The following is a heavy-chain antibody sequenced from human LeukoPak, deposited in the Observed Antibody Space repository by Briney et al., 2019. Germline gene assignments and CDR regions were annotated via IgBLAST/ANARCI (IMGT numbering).Heavy chain of an antibody. CDR1: GFTFSNYI. Sequence: RGSLRLSYAASGFTFSNYILGWVRQAPGKGLQWVSAISGSGGSTYYADSVKGRFTISRDNSGNTLYLQMNSLRAEDTAIYYCKMGDGSPPLGQWGQGTLVTVSS. CDR2: ISGSGGST. D-gene: IGHD5-24*01. J-gene: IGHJ4*02. V-gene: IGHV3-23*01. CDR3: KMGDGSPPLGQ.